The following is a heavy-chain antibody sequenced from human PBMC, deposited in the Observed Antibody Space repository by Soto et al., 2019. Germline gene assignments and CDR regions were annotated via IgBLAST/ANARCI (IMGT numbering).Heavy chain of an antibody. CDR1: GSTFSSYA. V-gene: IGHV3-30-3*01. Sequence: GGSLRLSCAASGSTFSSYAMHWVRQAPGKGLEWVAVISYDGSNKYYADSVKGRFTISRDNSKNTLYLQMNSLRAEDTAVYYCAREGDVVVTANYFDYWGQGTLVTVSS. CDR2: ISYDGSNK. CDR3: AREGDVVVTANYFDY. D-gene: IGHD2-21*02. J-gene: IGHJ4*02.